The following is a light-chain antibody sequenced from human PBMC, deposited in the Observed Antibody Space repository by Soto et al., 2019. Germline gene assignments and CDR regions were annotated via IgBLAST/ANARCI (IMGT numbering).Light chain of an antibody. CDR1: QGVSSY. V-gene: IGKV1-9*01. J-gene: IGKJ4*01. CDR2: TAS. Sequence: DTQLTQSPSFLSASVGDRVTIACRASQGVSSYLAWFQQRPGKAPKLLIYTASTLQSGVPSRFSGSGSGTEFTLTISSLQPEDFATYYCQQLNSYPLTFGGGTTVEIK. CDR3: QQLNSYPLT.